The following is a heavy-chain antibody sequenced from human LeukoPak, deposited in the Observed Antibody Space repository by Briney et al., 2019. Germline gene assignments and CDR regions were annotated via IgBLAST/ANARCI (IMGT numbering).Heavy chain of an antibody. Sequence: SETLSLTCAVYGGSFSGYYWSWIRQPPGKGLEWIGEINHSGSTNYNPSLKSRVTISVDTSKNQFSLKLSSVTAVDTAVYYCALTTSRYNWFDPWGQGTQVTVSS. V-gene: IGHV4-34*01. CDR2: INHSGST. CDR3: ALTTSRYNWFDP. J-gene: IGHJ5*02. D-gene: IGHD4-17*01. CDR1: GGSFSGYY.